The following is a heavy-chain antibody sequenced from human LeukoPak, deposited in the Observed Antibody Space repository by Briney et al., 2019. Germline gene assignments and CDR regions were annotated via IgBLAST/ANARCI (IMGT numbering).Heavy chain of an antibody. CDR2: ISWNSGSI. Sequence: GGSLRLSCAASGFTFGDYAMHWVRQAPGKGLEWVSGISWNSGSIGYADSVKGRFTISRDNAKNSLYLQMNSLRAEDTALYYCAKDYGYQLLSGTTLDYWGQGTLVTVSS. J-gene: IGHJ4*02. D-gene: IGHD2-2*01. CDR1: GFTFGDYA. V-gene: IGHV3-9*01. CDR3: AKDYGYQLLSGTTLDY.